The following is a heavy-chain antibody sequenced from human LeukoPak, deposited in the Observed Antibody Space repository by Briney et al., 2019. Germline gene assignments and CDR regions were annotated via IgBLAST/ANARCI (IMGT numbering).Heavy chain of an antibody. CDR3: ARAPYGRPPDY. D-gene: IGHD4-17*01. Sequence: GGSLRLSCAASGFTFSSYAMHWVRQAPGKGLEWVAVISYDGSNKYCADSVKGRFTISRDNSKNTLYLQMNSLRAEDTAVYYCARAPYGRPPDYWGQGTLVTVSS. CDR1: GFTFSSYA. V-gene: IGHV3-30*04. J-gene: IGHJ4*02. CDR2: ISYDGSNK.